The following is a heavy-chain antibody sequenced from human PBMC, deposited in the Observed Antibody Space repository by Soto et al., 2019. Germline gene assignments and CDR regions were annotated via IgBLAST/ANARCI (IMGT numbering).Heavy chain of an antibody. CDR1: GFSIQTSYF. V-gene: IGHV4-38-2*01. D-gene: IGHD6-6*01. CDR3: ARGRIAARD. CDR2: ISHSGST. Sequence: SETLSLTCGVSGFSIQTSYFWGWIRQPPGKGLEWIGLISHSGSTYYNPSLKSRVTISVDTSKNQFSLKLSSVTAADTAVYYCARGRIAARDWGQGTLVTVSS. J-gene: IGHJ4*02.